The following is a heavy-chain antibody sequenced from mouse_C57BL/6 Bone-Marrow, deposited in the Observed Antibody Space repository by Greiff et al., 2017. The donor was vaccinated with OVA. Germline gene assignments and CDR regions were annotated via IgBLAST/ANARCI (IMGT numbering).Heavy chain of an antibody. D-gene: IGHD2-13*01. CDR3: ARREPLDYVMDY. V-gene: IGHV1-4*01. J-gene: IGHJ4*01. CDR2: INPSSGYT. CDR1: GYTFTSYT. Sequence: VKLMESGAELARPGASVKMSCKASGYTFTSYTMHWVKQRPGQGLEWIGYINPSSGYTKYNQKFKDKATLTADKSSSTAYMQLSSLTSEDSAVYYCARREPLDYVMDYWGQGTSVTVSS.